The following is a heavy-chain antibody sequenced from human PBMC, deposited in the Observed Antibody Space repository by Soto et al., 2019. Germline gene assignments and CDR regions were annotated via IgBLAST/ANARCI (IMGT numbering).Heavy chain of an antibody. V-gene: IGHV3-33*01. J-gene: IGHJ3*02. Sequence: QVQLVESGGGVVQPGRSLRLSCAASGFTFSSYGMQWVRQAPGKGLEWVAVIWYDGSTKYYADSVKGRFTISRDNSKNTLYLQMNSLRAEDTAVYYCARGGVFADITQDFDIWGQVTMVTVSS. D-gene: IGHD1-20*01. CDR2: IWYDGSTK. CDR1: GFTFSSYG. CDR3: ARGGVFADITQDFDI.